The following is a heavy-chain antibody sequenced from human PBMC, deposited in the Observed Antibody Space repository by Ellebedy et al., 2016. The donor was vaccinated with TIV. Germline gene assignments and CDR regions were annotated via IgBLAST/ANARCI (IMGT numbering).Heavy chain of an antibody. J-gene: IGHJ3*02. CDR1: GCRVSSYA. Sequence: GESLKISCAASGCRVSSYAMTWVRQAPGKGLQWVSGISDSGDTTYYPDSVKGRFTISRDNSKNTLYLQMNSLRVEDTAVYYCAKQKSTSAGSSDIWGQGAMVTVSS. CDR2: ISDSGDTT. CDR3: AKQKSTSAGSSDI. D-gene: IGHD2-2*01. V-gene: IGHV3-23*01.